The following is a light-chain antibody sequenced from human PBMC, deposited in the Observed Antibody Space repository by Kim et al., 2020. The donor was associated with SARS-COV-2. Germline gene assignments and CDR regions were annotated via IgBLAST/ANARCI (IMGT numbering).Light chain of an antibody. V-gene: IGLV2-14*04. CDR2: DVT. CDR1: SSDVGHYNS. J-gene: IGLJ1*01. CDR3: NSYTSSTSDV. Sequence: GQSITISCTGTSSDVGHYNSVSWYQQHPGKAPKLMIYDVTKRPSGVSIRFSGSKSGNTASLTISGLQAEDEADYYCNSYTSSTSDVFGTGTKSPS.